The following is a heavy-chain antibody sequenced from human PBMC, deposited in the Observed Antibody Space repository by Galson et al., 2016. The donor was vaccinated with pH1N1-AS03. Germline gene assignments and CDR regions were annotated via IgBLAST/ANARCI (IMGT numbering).Heavy chain of an antibody. J-gene: IGHJ6*03. CDR1: SGSISSSSYY. V-gene: IGHV4-39*07. CDR3: ARHPYNSSPLYYYFYYMDV. CDR2: IYYLGYT. D-gene: IGHD6-13*01. Sequence: SETLSLTCTVSSGSISSSSYYWGWIRQPPGKGLEWIASIYYLGYTYDNPSLKSRVTISVDTSKNQFSLRLSSVTAADTAVYYCARHPYNSSPLYYYFYYMDVWGKGTTVTVSS.